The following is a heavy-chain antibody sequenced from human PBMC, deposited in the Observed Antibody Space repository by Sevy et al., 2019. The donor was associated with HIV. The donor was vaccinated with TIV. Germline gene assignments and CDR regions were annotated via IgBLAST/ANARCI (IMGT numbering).Heavy chain of an antibody. CDR3: AREVGGFNWRPYYFDS. CDR1: VFTFTDYW. V-gene: IGHV3-7*01. CDR2: IKQDESEK. D-gene: IGHD3-3*01. J-gene: IGHJ4*02. Sequence: GGSLRLSCAASVFTFTDYWMSWVRQTPGKGLEWVATIKQDESEKYYVDSVKGRFAISRDNGKNSVSLQMNGLRVEDTALYYCAREVGGFNWRPYYFDSWGQGTLVTVSS.